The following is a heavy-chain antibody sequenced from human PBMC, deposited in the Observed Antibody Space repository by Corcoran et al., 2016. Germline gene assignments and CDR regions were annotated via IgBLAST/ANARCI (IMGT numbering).Heavy chain of an antibody. Sequence: QVQLVESGGGVVQPGRSLRLSCAASGFTFSSYGMHWVRQAPGKGLEWVAVISYDGSNKYYADSVKGRFTISRDNSKNTLYLQMNSLRAEDTAVYYCAKALSKKVLRFLEWSYYGMDVWGQVTTVTVS. CDR3: AKALSKKVLRFLEWSYYGMDV. CDR2: ISYDGSNK. CDR1: GFTFSSYG. J-gene: IGHJ6*02. D-gene: IGHD3-3*01. V-gene: IGHV3-30*18.